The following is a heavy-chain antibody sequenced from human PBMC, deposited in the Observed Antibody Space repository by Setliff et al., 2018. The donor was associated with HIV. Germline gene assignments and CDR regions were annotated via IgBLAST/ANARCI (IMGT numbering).Heavy chain of an antibody. CDR1: GGTFSSYA. J-gene: IGHJ3*02. Sequence: GASVKVSCKASGGTFSSYAISWVRQAPGQGLEWMGGIIPIFCTANYAQKFQGRVTITTDESTSTAYMELSSLRSDDTAIYYCARFTHDVRVGQDGAFDIWGQGTMVTVSS. CDR2: IIPIFCTA. CDR3: ARFTHDVRVGQDGAFDI. D-gene: IGHD2-15*01. V-gene: IGHV1-69*05.